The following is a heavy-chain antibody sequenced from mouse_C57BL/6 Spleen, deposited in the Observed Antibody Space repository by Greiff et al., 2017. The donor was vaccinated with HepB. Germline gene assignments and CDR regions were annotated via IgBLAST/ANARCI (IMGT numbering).Heavy chain of an antibody. V-gene: IGHV1-50*01. J-gene: IGHJ2*01. Sequence: QVQLKQPGAELVKPGASVKLSCKASGYTFTSYWMQWVKQRPGQGLEWIGEIDPSDSYTNYNQKFKGKATLTVDTSSSTAYMQLSSLTSEDSAVYYCARRGGIDYWGQGTTLTVSS. CDR3: ARRGGIDY. CDR1: GYTFTSYW. CDR2: IDPSDSYT.